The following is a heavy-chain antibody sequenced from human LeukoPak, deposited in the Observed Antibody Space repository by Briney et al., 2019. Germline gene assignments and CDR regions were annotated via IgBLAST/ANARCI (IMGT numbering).Heavy chain of an antibody. CDR1: GGSISSSSYY. V-gene: IGHV4-39*01. J-gene: IGHJ4*02. CDR3: ARLGPGGR. Sequence: SETLSLTCTVSGGSISSSSYYWGWIRQPPGKGLEWIGSIYYSGSTYYNPSLKSRVTISVDTSKNQFSLKLSSVTAADTAVYYCARLGPGGRWGQGTLVTVSS. CDR2: IYYSGST.